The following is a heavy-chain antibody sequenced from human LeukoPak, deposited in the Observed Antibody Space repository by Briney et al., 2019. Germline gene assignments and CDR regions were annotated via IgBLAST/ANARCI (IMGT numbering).Heavy chain of an antibody. V-gene: IGHV3-64*01. CDR2: ISTNGGST. Sequence: GGSLRLSCAGSGLTFSSYAMYWVRQAPGKGLEYGSFISTNGGSTDYANSVKGRFTISRDNSQNTLFLQMGSLRPEDTAVYYCARARGAYSYEAFDLWGQGTMVAVSS. CDR1: GLTFSSYA. J-gene: IGHJ3*01. D-gene: IGHD2-15*01. CDR3: ARARGAYSYEAFDL.